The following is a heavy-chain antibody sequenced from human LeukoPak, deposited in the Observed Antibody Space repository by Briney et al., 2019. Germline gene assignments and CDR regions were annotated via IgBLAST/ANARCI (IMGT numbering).Heavy chain of an antibody. CDR2: VIPIFGTA. CDR3: AIGESSTPYYFGY. CDR1: GGTFSSYA. V-gene: IGHV1-69*05. Sequence: ASVKVSCKASGGTFSSYAISWVRQAPGQGLEWMGGVIPIFGTANYAQKFQGRVTITTDDSTSSAYMDLSSLRSEDTAVYYCAIGESSTPYYFGYWGQGTLVTVSS. D-gene: IGHD3-10*01. J-gene: IGHJ4*02.